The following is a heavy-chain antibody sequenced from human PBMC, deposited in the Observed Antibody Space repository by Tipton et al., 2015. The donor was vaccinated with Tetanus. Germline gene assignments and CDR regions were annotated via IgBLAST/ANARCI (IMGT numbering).Heavy chain of an antibody. D-gene: IGHD3-9*01. CDR1: GFIFSDHW. J-gene: IGHJ5*02. Sequence: SLRLSCVASGFIFSDHWMSWVRQAPGKGLEWVASIQPDGSESHFVDSVEGRFTISRDNTKNSLYLQMNSLRNEDTAVYYCVTGTLRYGAWGQGTLVTVSS. V-gene: IGHV3-7*01. CDR3: VTGTLRYGA. CDR2: IQPDGSES.